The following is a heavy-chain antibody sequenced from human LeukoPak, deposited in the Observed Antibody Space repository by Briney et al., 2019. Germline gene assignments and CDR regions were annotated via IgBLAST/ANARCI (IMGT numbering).Heavy chain of an antibody. CDR1: GFTFSSYP. D-gene: IGHD3-10*01. Sequence: GGSLRLPCAASGFTFSSYPMTWVRQAPGKGLDWVSTLSGSGDHTYYADSVKGRFTISRDNSKNTLYLQMNSLRAEDTAVYYCAKDREGLLWFGELDGGGQGTLVTVSS. CDR3: AKDREGLLWFGELDG. J-gene: IGHJ4*02. CDR2: LSGSGDHT. V-gene: IGHV3-23*01.